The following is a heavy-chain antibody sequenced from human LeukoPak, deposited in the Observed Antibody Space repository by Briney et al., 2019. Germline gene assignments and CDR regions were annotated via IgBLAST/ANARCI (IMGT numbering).Heavy chain of an antibody. V-gene: IGHV4-39*01. CDR3: VRRLASGDYHPLG. J-gene: IGHJ4*02. CDR1: GGSISSSSYY. CDR2: MYKNVIT. Sequence: PSETLSLTCTVSGGSISSSSYYWGWIRQPPGKGLEWIGSMYKNVITYYNPSLESRVTISVDMSKNLFSLKLNSVTAADTAVYYCVRRLASGDYHPLGWGQGTLVTVSS. D-gene: IGHD1-26*01.